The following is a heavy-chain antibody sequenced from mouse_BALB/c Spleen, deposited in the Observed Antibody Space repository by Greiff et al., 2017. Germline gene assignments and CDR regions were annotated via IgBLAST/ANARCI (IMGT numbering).Heavy chain of an antibody. CDR1: GYTFTDYA. Sequence: QVQLQQSGPELVRPGVSVKISCKGSGYTFTDYAMHWVKQSHAKSLEWIGVISTYYGNTNYNQKFKGKATMTVYKSSSTAYMELARLTSEDSAIYYCARQTTVVGDWYFDVWGAGTTVTVSS. D-gene: IGHD1-1*01. CDR2: ISTYYGNT. CDR3: ARQTTVVGDWYFDV. V-gene: IGHV1-67*01. J-gene: IGHJ1*01.